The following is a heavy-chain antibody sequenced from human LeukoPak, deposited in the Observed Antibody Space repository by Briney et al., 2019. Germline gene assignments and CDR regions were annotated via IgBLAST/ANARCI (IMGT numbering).Heavy chain of an antibody. D-gene: IGHD4/OR15-4a*01. CDR3: AKGHTDYGTGFDL. CDR2: ISGXXXXX. V-gene: IGHV3-23*01. CDR1: GFTFXXXX. Sequence: PGGSLRXXXXXSGFTFXXXXXXXVRQAPGKGXXXXXXISGXXXXXYYAXXXXXXXXXXXXXSKNXLYLQMNSLRAEDTGVYYCAKGHTDYGTGFDLWGQGTLVTVSS. J-gene: IGHJ4*02.